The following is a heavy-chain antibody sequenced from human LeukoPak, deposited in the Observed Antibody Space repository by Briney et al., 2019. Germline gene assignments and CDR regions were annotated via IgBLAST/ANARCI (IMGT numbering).Heavy chain of an antibody. J-gene: IGHJ4*02. CDR1: GGSISSYY. CDR2: IYYSGST. Sequence: PSETLSLTCTVSGGSISSYYWSWIRQPPGKGLEGIGYIYYSGSTNYNPSLKSRVTISVDTSKNQFSLKLSSVTAADTAVYYCARALGGYYGTYYFDYWGQGTLVTVSS. V-gene: IGHV4-59*01. D-gene: IGHD3-3*01. CDR3: ARALGGYYGTYYFDY.